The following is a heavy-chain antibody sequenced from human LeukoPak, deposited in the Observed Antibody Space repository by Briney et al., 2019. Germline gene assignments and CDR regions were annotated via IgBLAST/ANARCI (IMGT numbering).Heavy chain of an antibody. V-gene: IGHV4-38-2*01. D-gene: IGHD3-22*01. CDR2: IYHSGST. J-gene: IGHJ4*02. Sequence: PSETLSLTCAVSGYSISSGYYWGWIRQPPGKGLEWIGSIYHSGSTYYNPSLKSRVTISVDTSKNQFSLKLSSVTAADTAVYYCASHYYDSSEIDYWGQGTLVTDSS. CDR3: ASHYYDSSEIDY. CDR1: GYSISSGYY.